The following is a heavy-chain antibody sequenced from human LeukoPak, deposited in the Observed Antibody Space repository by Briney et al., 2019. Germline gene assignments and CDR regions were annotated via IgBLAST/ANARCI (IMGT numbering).Heavy chain of an antibody. D-gene: IGHD1-26*01. V-gene: IGHV3-23*01. CDR3: VRGEQLNYFVY. J-gene: IGHJ4*02. CDR2: ISGSGGST. Sequence: GGSLRLSCAASGFTFSSYAMSWVRQAPGKGLEWVSAISGSGGSTYYADSVKGRFTISRDNAKDSLYLQMYSLRAEDTAVYYCVRGEQLNYFVYWGQGTLVTVSS. CDR1: GFTFSSYA.